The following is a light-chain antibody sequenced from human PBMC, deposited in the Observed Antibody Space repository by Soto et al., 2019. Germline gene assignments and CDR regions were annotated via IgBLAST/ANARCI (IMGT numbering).Light chain of an antibody. J-gene: IGKJ4*01. V-gene: IGKV1-27*01. Sequence: DVRMTQSPSSLSVSVGDRVTITCRASQAIANYLAWYQQKPGKVPELLIYDASTLHSGVPSRFSGSASGTEFTLTISSLQPEDVATYYCQKYNSAPLTFGGGTKVEMK. CDR2: DAS. CDR3: QKYNSAPLT. CDR1: QAIANY.